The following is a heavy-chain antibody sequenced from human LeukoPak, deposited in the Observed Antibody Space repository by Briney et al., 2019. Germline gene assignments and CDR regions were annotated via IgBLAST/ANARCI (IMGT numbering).Heavy chain of an antibody. V-gene: IGHV3-11*01. D-gene: IGHD5-18*01. Sequence: GGSLRLSCADSGFSFSDYYMSWIRQAPEKGLEWVSYISSSGSTMDYADSVKGRFTISRDNAKNSLYLQMNSLRAEDTAVYYCARDRRAMSSYGYSWGQGTLVTVSS. CDR3: ARDRRAMSSYGYS. CDR1: GFSFSDYY. CDR2: ISSSGSTM. J-gene: IGHJ4*02.